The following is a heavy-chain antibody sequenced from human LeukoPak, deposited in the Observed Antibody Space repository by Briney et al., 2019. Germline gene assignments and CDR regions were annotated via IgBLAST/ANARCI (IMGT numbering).Heavy chain of an antibody. J-gene: IGHJ6*03. CDR2: INTNTGNP. CDR1: GYTFTSYA. V-gene: IGHV7-4-1*02. CDR3: ARDRRYSYGHYYYYYYMDV. Sequence: ASVKVSCKASGYTFTSYAMIWVRQAPGQGLEWMGWINTNTGNPTYAQGFTGRFVFSLDTSVSTAYLQISSLKAEDTAVYYCARDRRYSYGHYYYYYYMDVWGKGTTVTISS. D-gene: IGHD5-18*01.